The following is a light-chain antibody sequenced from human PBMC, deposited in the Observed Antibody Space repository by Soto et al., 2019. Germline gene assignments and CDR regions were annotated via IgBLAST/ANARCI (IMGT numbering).Light chain of an antibody. V-gene: IGKV3D-15*01. CDR2: GAS. Sequence: EILMTQSPLTLSVSPGEGATLSCRASQNINRNLAWYQQRPGKAPRVLIYGASSRAAGIPDRFSGSGSGTDFTLTINRLEPADFAVYYCQQYKDWPPLTFGGGTRVESK. J-gene: IGKJ4*01. CDR3: QQYKDWPPLT. CDR1: QNINRN.